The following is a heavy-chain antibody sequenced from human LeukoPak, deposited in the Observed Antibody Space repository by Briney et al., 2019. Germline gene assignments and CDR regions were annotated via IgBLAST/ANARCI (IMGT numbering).Heavy chain of an antibody. V-gene: IGHV4-59*01. D-gene: IGHD5-24*01. Sequence: SETLSLTCTVSGGSISSYYWSWIRQPPGKGLEWIGYVYYSGSTNYNPSLKSRVTTSVDTSKNQFFLKLSSVTAADAAVYYCARVVEMATTLIDYWGQGTLVTVSS. J-gene: IGHJ4*01. CDR3: ARVVEMATTLIDY. CDR2: VYYSGST. CDR1: GGSISSYY.